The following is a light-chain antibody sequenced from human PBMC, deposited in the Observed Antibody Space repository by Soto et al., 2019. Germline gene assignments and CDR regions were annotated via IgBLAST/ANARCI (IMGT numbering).Light chain of an antibody. Sequence: EIVLTQSPATLSLSPGERATLSCRASQSVSSYLAWYQQKPGQAPRLLIYDASNRATGIPARFSGSGSGTDFTLTISSREPEDFAVYDCQQRSNWPPVTLGGGTKVEIK. CDR2: DAS. J-gene: IGKJ4*01. CDR1: QSVSSY. CDR3: QQRSNWPPVT. V-gene: IGKV3-11*01.